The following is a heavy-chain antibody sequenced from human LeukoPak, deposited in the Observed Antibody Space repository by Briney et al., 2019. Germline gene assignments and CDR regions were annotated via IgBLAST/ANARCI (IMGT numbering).Heavy chain of an antibody. CDR3: ANCIAAAGTLWAFDI. D-gene: IGHD6-13*01. CDR1: GFTFSSYA. J-gene: IGHJ3*02. Sequence: PGGSLRLYGAGPGFTFSSYAMSWVRQAPGKGLEWVSAISGSGGRTYYADSVKGRFTISRDNSKNTLYLQMNSLRAEDTAVYYCANCIAAAGTLWAFDIWGQGTMVTVSP. CDR2: ISGSGGRT. V-gene: IGHV3-23*01.